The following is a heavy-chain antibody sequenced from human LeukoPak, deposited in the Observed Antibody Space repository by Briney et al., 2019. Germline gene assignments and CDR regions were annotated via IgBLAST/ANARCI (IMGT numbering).Heavy chain of an antibody. CDR2: ISSSSSYI. V-gene: IGHV3-21*01. CDR1: GFTFSSYS. CDR3: ARVDSSSWYYFDY. Sequence: GGSLRLSCAASGFTFSSYSMNWVRQAPGKGLEWVSSISSSSSYIYYADSVKGRFTISRDNAKKSLYLQMNSLRAEDTSVYYCARVDSSSWYYFDYWGQGTLVTVSS. J-gene: IGHJ4*02. D-gene: IGHD6-13*01.